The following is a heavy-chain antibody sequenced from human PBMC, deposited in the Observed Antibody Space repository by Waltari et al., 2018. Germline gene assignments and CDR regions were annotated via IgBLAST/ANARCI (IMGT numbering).Heavy chain of an antibody. CDR3: ARHPLTDAFDI. J-gene: IGHJ3*02. CDR2: IYHSGST. CDR1: GYSISSGYY. V-gene: IGHV4-38-2*01. Sequence: QVQLQESGPGLVKPSEPLSLTCAVSGYSISSGYYWGWIRQPPGKGLEWIGSIYHSGSTYYNPSLKSRVTISVDTSKNQFSLKLSSVTAADTAVYYCARHPLTDAFDIWGQGTMVTVSS.